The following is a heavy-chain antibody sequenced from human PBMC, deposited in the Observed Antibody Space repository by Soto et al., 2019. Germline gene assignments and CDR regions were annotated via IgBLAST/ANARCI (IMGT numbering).Heavy chain of an antibody. J-gene: IGHJ6*02. Sequence: GASVKVSCKTSGYTFGSYITTWVRQAPGQGLEWMGWISAHNGNTVYAQNLQGRVTISVDKSISTAYLQWSSLKASDTAMYYCARQRYNSGPTDNDMDVWGQGTTVTVSS. CDR1: GYTFGSYI. V-gene: IGHV1-18*01. CDR3: ARQRYNSGPTDNDMDV. CDR2: ISAHNGNT. D-gene: IGHD6-19*01.